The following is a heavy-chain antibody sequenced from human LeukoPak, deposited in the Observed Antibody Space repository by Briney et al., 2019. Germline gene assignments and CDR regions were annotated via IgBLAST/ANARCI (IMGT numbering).Heavy chain of an antibody. V-gene: IGHV1-2*02. J-gene: IGHJ2*01. D-gene: IGHD4-23*01. CDR1: GYTFTAYY. Sequence: ASVKVSCKASGYTFTAYYMHWVRQAPGQGLEWMXXINPNSGGTNYAQKFQGRVTMTRDTSITTAYMELSRLSSDDTAVYYCARHPGKVTNDWYFDLWGRGTLVTVSS. CDR3: ARHPGKVTNDWYFDL. CDR2: INPNSGGT.